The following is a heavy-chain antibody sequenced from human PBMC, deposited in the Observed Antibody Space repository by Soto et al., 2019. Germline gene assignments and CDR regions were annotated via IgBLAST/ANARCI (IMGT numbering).Heavy chain of an antibody. CDR2: IYYSGST. Sequence: QLQLQESGPGLVKPSETLSLTCTVSGGSISSSSYYWGWIRQPPGKGLEWIGSIYYSGSTYYNPSLKSRVTISVDTSKNQFSLKLSSVTAADTAVYYCVRHPGIAAAGPIDSWGQGTLVTVSS. CDR1: GGSISSSSYY. CDR3: VRHPGIAAAGPIDS. D-gene: IGHD6-13*01. V-gene: IGHV4-39*01. J-gene: IGHJ4*02.